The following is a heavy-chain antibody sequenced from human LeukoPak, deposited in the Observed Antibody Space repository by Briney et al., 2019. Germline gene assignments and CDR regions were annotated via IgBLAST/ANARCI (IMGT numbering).Heavy chain of an antibody. CDR3: AKDLAGSWSYSFDY. CDR2: ISGSGGST. CDR1: GFTFSNYA. D-gene: IGHD1-26*01. J-gene: IGHJ4*02. V-gene: IGHV3-23*01. Sequence: PGGSLRLSCAASGFTFSNYAMNWVRQAPGRGLEWVSAISGSGGSTYYADSVKGRFTISRDNSKNTLYLQMNSLRAEDTAVYYCAKDLAGSWSYSFDYWGQGTLVTVSS.